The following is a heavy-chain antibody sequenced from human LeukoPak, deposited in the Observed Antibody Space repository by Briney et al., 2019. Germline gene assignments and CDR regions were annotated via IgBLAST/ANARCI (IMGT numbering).Heavy chain of an antibody. CDR1: GGSFSCYY. CDR2: INHSGST. Sequence: PSETLSLTCAVYGGSFSCYYWSWIRQPPGKGLEWIGEINHSGSTNYNPSLKSRVTISVDTSKNQFSLKLSSVTAADTAVYYCASGPDFDYWGQGTLVTVSS. V-gene: IGHV4-34*01. CDR3: ASGPDFDY. J-gene: IGHJ4*02.